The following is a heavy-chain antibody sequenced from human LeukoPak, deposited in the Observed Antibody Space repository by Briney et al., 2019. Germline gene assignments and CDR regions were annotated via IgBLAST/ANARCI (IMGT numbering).Heavy chain of an antibody. D-gene: IGHD3-22*01. V-gene: IGHV3-23*01. CDR2: ISGSGGST. CDR1: GFTFSSYA. Sequence: GGSLRLSCAASGFTFSSYAMSWVRQAPGKGLEWVSAISGSGGSTYYADSVKGRFTTSRDNSKNTLYLQMNSLRAEDTAVYYCAKDQTITMIVVVSPFDYWGQGTLVTVSS. J-gene: IGHJ4*02. CDR3: AKDQTITMIVVVSPFDY.